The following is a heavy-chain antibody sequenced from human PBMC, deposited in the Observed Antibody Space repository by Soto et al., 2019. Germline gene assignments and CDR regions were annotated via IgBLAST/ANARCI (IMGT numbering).Heavy chain of an antibody. CDR2: INPGNGDT. CDR3: FYYFDY. D-gene: IGHD3-9*01. V-gene: IGHV1-3*01. Sequence: ASVKVSCKASGYTFTSHAMHWLRQAPGQRFEWMGWINPGNGDTEYSQKFQDRVTITRDTSANTAYMDLSSLTSEDTAEEQIFYYFDYWGQGALVTVSS. CDR1: GYTFTSHA. J-gene: IGHJ4*02.